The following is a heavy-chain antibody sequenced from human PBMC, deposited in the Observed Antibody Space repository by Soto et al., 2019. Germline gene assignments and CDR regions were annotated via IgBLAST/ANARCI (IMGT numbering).Heavy chain of an antibody. CDR1: GGSISSGDYY. Sequence: SETLSLTCTVSGGSISSGDYYWSWIRQPPGKGLEWIGYIYYSGSTFYNPSLKSRLTISVDTSKNQFSLKLSSVTAADTAVYYCARGRPDGARLDPWGQGTLVTVSS. D-gene: IGHD6-6*01. J-gene: IGHJ5*02. CDR3: ARGRPDGARLDP. CDR2: IYYSGST. V-gene: IGHV4-30-4*01.